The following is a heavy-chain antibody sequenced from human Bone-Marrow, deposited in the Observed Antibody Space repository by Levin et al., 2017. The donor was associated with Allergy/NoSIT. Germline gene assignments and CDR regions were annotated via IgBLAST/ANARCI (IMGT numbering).Heavy chain of an antibody. J-gene: IGHJ3*02. V-gene: IGHV4-31*03. CDR2: IYYSGST. Sequence: SETLSLTCTVSGGSISSGGYYWSWIRQHPGKGLEWIGYIYYSGSTYYNPSLKSRVTISVDTSKNQFSLKLSSVTAADTAVYYCARDQAHAFDIWGQGTMVTVSS. CDR1: GGSISSGGYY. CDR3: ARDQAHAFDI.